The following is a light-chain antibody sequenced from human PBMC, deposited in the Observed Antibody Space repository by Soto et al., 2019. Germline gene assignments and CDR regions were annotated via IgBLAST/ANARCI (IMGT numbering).Light chain of an antibody. CDR3: QQYGPSVT. Sequence: EIVLTQSPGTLSLSPGEGGTLSCRASQSVSSSFLAWYQQKPGQAPRLLIYGASSRATGIPDRFSGSGSGTDFTLTISSLEPEDFAVYYCQQYGPSVTFGQGTRLEIK. CDR1: QSVSSSF. J-gene: IGKJ5*01. V-gene: IGKV3-20*01. CDR2: GAS.